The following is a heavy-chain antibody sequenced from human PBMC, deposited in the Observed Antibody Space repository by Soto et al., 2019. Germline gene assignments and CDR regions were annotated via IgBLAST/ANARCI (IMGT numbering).Heavy chain of an antibody. V-gene: IGHV4-59*01. CDR1: GGSISSYY. D-gene: IGHD3-9*01. Sequence: PSETLSLTCTVSGGSISSYYGSWIRQPPGEGLEWIGYIYYSGSTNYNPSLKSRVTISVDTAKNQFSLKLSSVTAADTAVYYCARGIFKSSWFGPWGEGTLVTVSS. J-gene: IGHJ5*02. CDR2: IYYSGST. CDR3: ARGIFKSSWFGP.